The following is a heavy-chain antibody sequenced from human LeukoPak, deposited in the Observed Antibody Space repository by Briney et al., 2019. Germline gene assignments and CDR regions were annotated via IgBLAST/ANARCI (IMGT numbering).Heavy chain of an antibody. V-gene: IGHV3-11*04. D-gene: IGHD2-15*01. CDR3: GYCSGGSCYSLYMDV. CDR2: ISSSGSTI. CDR1: GFTFSDYY. Sequence: GGSLRLSCAASGFTFSDYYMSWIRQAPGKGLEWVSYISSSGSTIYYADSVKGRFTISRDNAKNSLYLQMNSLRAEDTAVYYCGYCSGGSCYSLYMDVWGKGTTVTVSS. J-gene: IGHJ6*03.